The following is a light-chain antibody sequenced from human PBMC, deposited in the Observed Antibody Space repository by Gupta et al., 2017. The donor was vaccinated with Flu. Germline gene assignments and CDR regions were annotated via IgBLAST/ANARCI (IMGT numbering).Light chain of an antibody. CDR3: RQALQTPGG. V-gene: IGKV2-28*01. Sequence: DIVMTQSPLSLPVTPGEPASISCRSSQSLLHSNGYNYLDWYLQKPGQSPQLLIYLGSNRASGVPDRFSGSGSGTDFTLKISRVEAEDVGVYYCRQALQTPGGFGQGTKVEIK. CDR2: LGS. CDR1: QSLLHSNGYNY. J-gene: IGKJ1*01.